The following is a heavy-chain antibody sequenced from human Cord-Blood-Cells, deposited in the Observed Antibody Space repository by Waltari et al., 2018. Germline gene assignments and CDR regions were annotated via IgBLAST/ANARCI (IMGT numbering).Heavy chain of an antibody. Sequence: QLQLQQWGAGLLKPSETLSLTCAVYGGSFSCYYWSWIRHPPGKGLECIGEINHSGSTNYNPSLTSRVTISVDTSKNQFSLKLSSVTAADTAVYYCARASPSYSSAFDYWGQGTLVTVSS. CDR1: GGSFSCYY. J-gene: IGHJ4*02. V-gene: IGHV4-34*01. D-gene: IGHD6-25*01. CDR3: ARASPSYSSAFDY. CDR2: INHSGST.